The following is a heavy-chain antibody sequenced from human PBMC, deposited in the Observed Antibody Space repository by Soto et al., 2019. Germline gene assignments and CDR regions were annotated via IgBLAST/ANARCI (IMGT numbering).Heavy chain of an antibody. CDR3: ARVPPWGDSGSFYIQHYDS. CDR2: INVGSGNT. Sequence: ASVKVSCKSSGNSFVTYAIHWLRQAPGQRLQWMGWINVGSGNTKYAQDFQGRVTFTRDTAATTTFMELSSLRSEDAAVYYCARVPPWGDSGSFYIQHYDSWGQGTLVTVSS. V-gene: IGHV1-3*01. J-gene: IGHJ4*02. CDR1: GNSFVTYA. D-gene: IGHD3-10*01.